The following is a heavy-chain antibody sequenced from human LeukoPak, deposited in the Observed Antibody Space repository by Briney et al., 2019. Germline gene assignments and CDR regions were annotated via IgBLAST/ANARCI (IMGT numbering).Heavy chain of an antibody. D-gene: IGHD1-26*01. V-gene: IGHV4-59*01. J-gene: IGHJ5*02. CDR3: ARDGCPTTKSGCVGNWFDP. CDR2: MYYTGST. CDR1: GGFFSSYY. Sequence: SETLSLTCAASGGFFSSYYWSWIRQPPGKGLEWIGYMYYTGSTNYNPSLKSRLTISVDTSKNQFSLRLSSVTAADTAVYYCARDGCPTTKSGCVGNWFDPWGQGTLVTVSS.